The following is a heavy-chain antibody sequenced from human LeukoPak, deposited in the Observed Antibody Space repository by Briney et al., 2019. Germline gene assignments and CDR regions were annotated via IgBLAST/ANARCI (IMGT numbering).Heavy chain of an antibody. CDR3: AKEHVYGGYYFDY. D-gene: IGHD4-23*01. Sequence: GGSLRLSCAASGFTFSSYAMSWVRQAPGKGLEWVSAISGSGGSGGSTYYADSVKGRFTISRDNSKNTLYLQMNSLRAEDTAVYYCAKEHVYGGYYFDYWGQGTLVTVSS. J-gene: IGHJ4*02. V-gene: IGHV3-23*01. CDR1: GFTFSSYA. CDR2: ISGSGGSGGST.